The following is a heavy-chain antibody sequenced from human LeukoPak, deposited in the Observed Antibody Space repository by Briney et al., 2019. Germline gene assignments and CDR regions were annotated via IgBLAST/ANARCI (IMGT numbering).Heavy chain of an antibody. CDR2: IYNGDDA. CDR3: ARVLRYQLPPDY. J-gene: IGHJ4*02. V-gene: IGHV3-53*01. CDR1: GFTLSSNY. Sequence: AGGSLRLSCAASGFTLSSNYMSWVRQAPGKGLEWVAVIYNGDDAYYADSAKGRFTISRDNSKNTLYLQMSSLRVEDTAVYYCARVLRYQLPPDYWGQGTLVTVSS. D-gene: IGHD2-2*01.